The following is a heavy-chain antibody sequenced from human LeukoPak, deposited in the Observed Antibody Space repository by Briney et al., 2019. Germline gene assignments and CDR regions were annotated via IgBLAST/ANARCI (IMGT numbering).Heavy chain of an antibody. CDR1: GYSFTSYW. Sequence: GESLKISCKGSGYSFTSYWIGWVRQMPGKGLEWMGIIYPGDSDTRYSPSFQGQVTISADKSISTAYLQWSSLKASDTAMYYCARTRADIVVVPAARYYYYYYMDVWGKGTTVTISS. V-gene: IGHV5-51*01. D-gene: IGHD2-2*01. CDR3: ARTRADIVVVPAARYYYYYYMDV. CDR2: IYPGDSDT. J-gene: IGHJ6*03.